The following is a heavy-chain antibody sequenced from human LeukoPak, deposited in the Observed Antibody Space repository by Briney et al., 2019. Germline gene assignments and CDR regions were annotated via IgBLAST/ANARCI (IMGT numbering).Heavy chain of an antibody. D-gene: IGHD4-17*01. J-gene: IGHJ4*02. CDR1: GGSISSYS. Sequence: SETLSLTCTVSGGSISSYSWSWIRQPPGKGLEWIGYIYYSGSTNYNPSLKSRVTISINTSKNQFSLRLSSVTAADTAVYYCARGSDFGDYWGQGTLVTVSS. CDR2: IYYSGST. CDR3: ARGSDFGDY. V-gene: IGHV4-59*01.